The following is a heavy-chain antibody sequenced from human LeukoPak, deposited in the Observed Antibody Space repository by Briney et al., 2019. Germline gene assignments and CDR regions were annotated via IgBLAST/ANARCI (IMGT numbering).Heavy chain of an antibody. CDR2: INPNSGGT. D-gene: IGHD4-17*01. CDR3: ARDYGDYGTNWFDP. V-gene: IGHV1-2*02. Sequence: GASVKVSCKASGYTFTGYYMHWVRQAPGQGLEWMGWINPNSGGTNYAQKFQGRVTMTRDTSISTAYMELSRLRSDDTAVYYCARDYGDYGTNWFDPWGQGTLVTVSS. J-gene: IGHJ5*02. CDR1: GYTFTGYY.